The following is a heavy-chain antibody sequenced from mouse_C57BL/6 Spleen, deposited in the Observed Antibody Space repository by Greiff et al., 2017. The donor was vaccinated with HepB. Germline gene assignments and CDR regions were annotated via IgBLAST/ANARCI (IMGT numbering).Heavy chain of an antibody. V-gene: IGHV15-2*01. Sequence: QVQLQQSGSELRSPGSSVKLSCKDFDSEVFPIAYMSWVRQNPGHGFEWIGGILPSIGRTIYGEKFEDKATLDADTLSNTAYLELNSLTSEDSAIYYCARRGNYGDYYAMDYWGQGTSVTVSS. CDR1: DSEVFPIAY. J-gene: IGHJ4*01. CDR2: ILPSIGRT. D-gene: IGHD2-1*01. CDR3: ARRGNYGDYYAMDY.